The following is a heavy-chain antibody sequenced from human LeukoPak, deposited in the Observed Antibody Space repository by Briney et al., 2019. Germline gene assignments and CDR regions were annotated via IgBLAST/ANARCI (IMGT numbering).Heavy chain of an antibody. Sequence: ASVKVSCKASGGPFSSYAISWVRQAPGQGLEWMGRIIPIFGTANYAQKFQGRVTITTDESTSTAYMELSGLRSEDTAVYYCARDSYYDSSGLSDYWGQGTLVTVSS. J-gene: IGHJ4*02. CDR3: ARDSYYDSSGLSDY. CDR2: IIPIFGTA. CDR1: GGPFSSYA. V-gene: IGHV1-69*05. D-gene: IGHD3-22*01.